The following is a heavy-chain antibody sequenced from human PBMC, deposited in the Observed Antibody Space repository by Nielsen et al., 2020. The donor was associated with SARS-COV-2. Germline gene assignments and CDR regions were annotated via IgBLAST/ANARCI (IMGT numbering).Heavy chain of an antibody. CDR2: IIPIFGTA. Sequence: SVKVSCKASGGTFSSYAISWVRQAPGQGLEWMGGIIPIFGTANYAQKFQGRVTITADESTSTAYMELSSLRSEDTAVYYCASNHEQQRDYYYYGMDVWGQETTVTVSS. D-gene: IGHD6-13*01. CDR1: GGTFSSYA. V-gene: IGHV1-69*13. J-gene: IGHJ6*02. CDR3: ASNHEQQRDYYYYGMDV.